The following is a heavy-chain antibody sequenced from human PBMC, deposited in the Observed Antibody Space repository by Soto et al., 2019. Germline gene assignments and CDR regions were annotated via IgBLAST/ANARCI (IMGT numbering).Heavy chain of an antibody. CDR3: ASRRGYFAPGIYHSFFDY. CDR1: GGAIIRRLYY. Sequence: DTQALASTLSGGAIIRRLYYWGWNRQPPGKGLEWIGSIYYSGGTYNNPSPKSRVTMSVDTSKNQFSLKLNSVTAADTAVYFCASRRGYFAPGIYHSFFDYRGQGALVTVSS. D-gene: IGHD3-3*01. V-gene: IGHV4-39*01. CDR2: IYYSGGT. J-gene: IGHJ4*02.